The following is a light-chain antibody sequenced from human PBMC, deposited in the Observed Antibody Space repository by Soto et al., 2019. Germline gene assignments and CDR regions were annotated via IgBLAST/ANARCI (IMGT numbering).Light chain of an antibody. V-gene: IGLV2-23*01. CDR2: EGS. J-gene: IGLJ2*01. Sequence: QSALTQPASVSGSPGQSITISCSGTSSDIGSYDHVAWYQQHPGKAPKLMIYEGSKRPSGVSNRFSGSKSANTASLTISGLQAEDEAEYHCCSYAGTGTLLFGGGTKLTVL. CDR1: SSDIGSYDH. CDR3: CSYAGTGTLL.